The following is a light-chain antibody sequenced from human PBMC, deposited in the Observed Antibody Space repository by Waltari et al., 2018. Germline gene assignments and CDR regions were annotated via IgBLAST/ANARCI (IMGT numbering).Light chain of an antibody. J-gene: IGLJ1*01. V-gene: IGLV2-23*01. Sequence: QSALTQPASVSGSPGQSITISCTGASAALASYNLFSWYQPPPAKAPKLMIYEAVKRPSGVSNRFSGAKSGTTASLIISGLQADDEADYYCCSYTGSSTSYGCGSGTKVTVL. CDR1: SAALASYNL. CDR3: CSYTGSSTSYG. CDR2: EAV.